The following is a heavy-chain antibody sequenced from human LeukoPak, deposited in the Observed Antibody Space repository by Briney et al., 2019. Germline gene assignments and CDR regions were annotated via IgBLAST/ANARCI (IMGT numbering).Heavy chain of an antibody. CDR2: INHSGST. V-gene: IGHV4-34*01. D-gene: IGHD1-1*01. CDR3: ASYNWNDVRHWFDP. Sequence: SETLPLTCAVYGGSFSGYYWSWIRQPPGKGLEWIGEINHSGSTNYNPSLQSRVTISVDTSKNQFSLRLTSVTAADTAVYFCASYNWNDVRHWFDPWGQGTLVTVSS. CDR1: GGSFSGYY. J-gene: IGHJ5*02.